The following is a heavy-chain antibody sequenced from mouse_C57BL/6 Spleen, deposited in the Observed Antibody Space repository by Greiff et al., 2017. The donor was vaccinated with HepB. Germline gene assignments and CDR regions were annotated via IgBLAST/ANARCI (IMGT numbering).Heavy chain of an antibody. J-gene: IGHJ1*03. V-gene: IGHV5-17*01. D-gene: IGHD1-1*01. CDR1: GFTFSDYG. CDR3: ARSGVITTVVAHWYFDV. CDR2: ISSGSSTI. Sequence: EVKLVESGGGLVKPGGSLKLSCAASGFTFSDYGMHWVRQAPEKGLEWVAYISSGSSTIYYADTVKGRFTISRDNAKNTLFLQMTSMRSADTAMYYCARSGVITTVVAHWYFDVWGTGTTVTVSS.